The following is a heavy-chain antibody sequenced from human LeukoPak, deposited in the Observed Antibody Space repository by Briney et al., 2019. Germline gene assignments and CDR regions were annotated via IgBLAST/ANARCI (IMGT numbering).Heavy chain of an antibody. V-gene: IGHV1-46*01. D-gene: IGHD6-13*01. CDR2: INPSGGST. J-gene: IGHJ3*02. CDR3: ARESGYSSSLGAFDI. CDR1: GYTFTSYG. Sequence: ASVKVSCKASGYTFTSYGISWVRQAPGRGLEWMGIINPSGGSTSYAQKFQGRVTMTRDTSTSTVYMELSSLRSEDTAVYYCARESGYSSSLGAFDIWGQGTMVTVSS.